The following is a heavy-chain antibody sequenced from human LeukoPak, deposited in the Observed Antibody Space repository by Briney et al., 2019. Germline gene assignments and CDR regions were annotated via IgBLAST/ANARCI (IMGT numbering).Heavy chain of an antibody. D-gene: IGHD3-9*01. V-gene: IGHV3-9*01. CDR1: GFNLYDYA. CDR2: ISWDSGHQ. Sequence: GRSLRLSCLGSGFNLYDYAMHWVRHAPGKGLEWVSSISWDSGHQAYTDSVKGRFSISRDNDNNYLYLHMSSLRLEDTAFYYCIKDMGFDLLKDAFHVWGRGTLVTVSS. CDR3: IKDMGFDLLKDAFHV. J-gene: IGHJ3*01.